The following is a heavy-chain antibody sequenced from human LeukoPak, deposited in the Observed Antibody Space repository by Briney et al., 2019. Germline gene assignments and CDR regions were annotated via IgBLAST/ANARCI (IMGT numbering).Heavy chain of an antibody. CDR2: ISSSSSTI. Sequence: GGSLRLSCAASGFTFSSYSMNWVRQAPGKGLEWVSYISSSSSTIYYADSVKGRFTISRDNAKNTLYLQMNSLRAEDTAVYYCAKDYYYDSSIFDYWGQGTLVTVSS. CDR3: AKDYYYDSSIFDY. V-gene: IGHV3-48*01. J-gene: IGHJ4*02. CDR1: GFTFSSYS. D-gene: IGHD3-22*01.